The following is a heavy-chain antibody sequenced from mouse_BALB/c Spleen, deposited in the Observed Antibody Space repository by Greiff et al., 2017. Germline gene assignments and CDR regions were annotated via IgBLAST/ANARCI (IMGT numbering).Heavy chain of an antibody. Sequence: EVKLVESGGGLVKLGGSLKLSCAASGFTFSSYYMSWVRQTPEKRLELVAAINSNGGSTYYPDTVKGRFTISRDNAKNTLYLQMSSLKSEDTALYYCARQPSYGNFLYWYFDVWGAGTTVTVSS. D-gene: IGHD2-1*01. CDR3: ARQPSYGNFLYWYFDV. J-gene: IGHJ1*01. CDR2: INSNGGST. CDR1: GFTFSSYY. V-gene: IGHV5-6-2*01.